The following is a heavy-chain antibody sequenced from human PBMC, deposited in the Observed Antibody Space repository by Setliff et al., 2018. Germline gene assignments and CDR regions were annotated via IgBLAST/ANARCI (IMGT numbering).Heavy chain of an antibody. CDR2: IRSRPDNYAT. CDR1: GFTFSGSA. V-gene: IGHV3-73*01. CDR3: ATWNGRSSDY. Sequence: PGGSLRLSCAASGFTFSGSAMHWVRQASGKGLEWVGRIRSRPDNYATAYAASVKGRFTISRDDSKNTAYLQMNSLKTEDTAVYYCATWNGRSSDYWGQGTLVTVSS. J-gene: IGHJ4*02. D-gene: IGHD1-26*01.